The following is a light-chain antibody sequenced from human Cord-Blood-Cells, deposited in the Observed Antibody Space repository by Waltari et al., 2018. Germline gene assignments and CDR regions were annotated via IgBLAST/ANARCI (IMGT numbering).Light chain of an antibody. V-gene: IGLV2-23*01. J-gene: IGLJ3*02. CDR1: SSDVGSYNL. Sequence: QSALTQPASVSGSPGQSITISCTGTSSDVGSYNLVSWYQQHPDKAPKLMIYEGSTRPSGVSNRCSGSKSGNTASLTISGLQAEDEADYYCCSYAGSSTWVFGGGTKLTVL. CDR3: CSYAGSSTWV. CDR2: EGS.